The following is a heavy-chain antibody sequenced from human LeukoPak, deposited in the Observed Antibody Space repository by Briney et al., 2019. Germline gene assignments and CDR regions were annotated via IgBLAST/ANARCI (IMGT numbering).Heavy chain of an antibody. J-gene: IGHJ4*02. V-gene: IGHV5-51*01. CDR1: GYSFTSYW. Sequence: GESLKISCKGSGYSFTSYWIGWVRQMPGKGMEWMGIIYPGDSDTRYSPSFQGQVTISADKSISTAYLQWSSLKASDTAMYYCARGVEMATTYFDYWGQGTLVTVSS. CDR3: ARGVEMATTYFDY. D-gene: IGHD5-24*01. CDR2: IYPGDSDT.